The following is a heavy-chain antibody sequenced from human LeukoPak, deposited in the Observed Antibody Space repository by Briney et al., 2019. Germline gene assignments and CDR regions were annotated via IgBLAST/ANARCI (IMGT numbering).Heavy chain of an antibody. D-gene: IGHD5-12*01. CDR3: ARALVDIVATIPPGQAYYYYYMDV. CDR1: GYTFTGYY. J-gene: IGHJ6*03. V-gene: IGHV1-2*02. CDR2: INPNSGGT. Sequence: GASVKVSCKASGYTFTGYYMHWVRQAPGQGLEWMGWINPNSGGTNYAQKFQGRVTMTRDTSISTAYMELSRLRSDDTAVYYCARALVDIVATIPPGQAYYYYYMDVWGKGTTVTVSS.